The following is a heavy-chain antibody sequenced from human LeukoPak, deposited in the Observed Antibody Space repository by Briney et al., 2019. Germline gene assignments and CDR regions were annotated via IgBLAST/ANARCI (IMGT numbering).Heavy chain of an antibody. V-gene: IGHV3-30-3*01. Sequence: GGSLRLSCAASGFTFSSYAMHWVRQAPGKGLEWVAVIYYDGSKKYYADSVEGRFTISRDNSKNTLYLHMKSLRVEDTAVYYCARGPDGYNSHFDYWGQGTLVTVSS. CDR2: IYYDGSKK. J-gene: IGHJ4*02. D-gene: IGHD5-24*01. CDR1: GFTFSSYA. CDR3: ARGPDGYNSHFDY.